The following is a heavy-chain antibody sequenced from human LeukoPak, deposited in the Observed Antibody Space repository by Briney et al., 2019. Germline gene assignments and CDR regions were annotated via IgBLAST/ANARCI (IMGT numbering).Heavy chain of an antibody. J-gene: IGHJ4*02. Sequence: GESLKISCKGSGYNFTRYWIGWVRQIPGKGLEWMGIFYPGDSDTRYSPSFQGQVTISADKSISTAYLQWSSLKASDTAMYYCARFASSSSDYWGQGTLVSVSS. D-gene: IGHD6-6*01. CDR1: GYNFTRYW. CDR2: FYPGDSDT. V-gene: IGHV5-51*01. CDR3: ARFASSSSDY.